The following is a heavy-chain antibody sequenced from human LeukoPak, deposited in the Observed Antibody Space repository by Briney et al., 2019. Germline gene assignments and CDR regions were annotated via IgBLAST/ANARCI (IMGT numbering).Heavy chain of an antibody. D-gene: IGHD2-2*01. V-gene: IGHV4-34*01. CDR2: INHSGST. J-gene: IGHJ6*02. CDR1: GRSFSGYY. CDR3: ARGFSSPYYYYYYGMDV. Sequence: SETLSLTCAVYGRSFSGYYWSWIRQPPGKGLEWIGEINHSGSTNYNPSLKSRVTISVDTSKNQFSLKLSSVTAADTAVYYCARGFSSPYYYYYYGMDVWGQGTTVTVSS.